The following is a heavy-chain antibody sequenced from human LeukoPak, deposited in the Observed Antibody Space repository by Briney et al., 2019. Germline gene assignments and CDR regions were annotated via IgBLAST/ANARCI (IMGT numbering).Heavy chain of an antibody. Sequence: GGSLRLSCAACEFSFSSHSMNWVRQAPGKGLEWVSTINSSGDYTCYADSVKGRFTISRDNAKNSLYLQMNSLRAEDTAVYYCARDGMITAYAFDIWGQGTMVTVSS. J-gene: IGHJ3*02. CDR1: EFSFSSHS. CDR3: ARDGMITAYAFDI. D-gene: IGHD3-16*01. V-gene: IGHV3-21*01. CDR2: INSSGDYT.